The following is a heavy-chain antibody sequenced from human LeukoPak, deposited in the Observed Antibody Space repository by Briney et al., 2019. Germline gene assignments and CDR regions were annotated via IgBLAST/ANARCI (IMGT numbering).Heavy chain of an antibody. D-gene: IGHD2-15*01. CDR3: AKDLGYCGVGSCTTIDY. CDR2: ISYDGSNK. CDR1: GFTFSSYG. Sequence: GGSLRLACAASGFTFSSYGMHWVRQAPGKGLEWVAVISYDGSNKYYADSVKGRFTISRDNSKNTLFLQMNSLRAEDTAVYYCAKDLGYCGVGSCTTIDYWGQGTLVTVSS. V-gene: IGHV3-30*18. J-gene: IGHJ4*02.